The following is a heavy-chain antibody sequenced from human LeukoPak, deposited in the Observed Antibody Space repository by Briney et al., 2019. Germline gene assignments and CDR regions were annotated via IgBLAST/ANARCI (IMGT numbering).Heavy chain of an antibody. CDR2: ISSSGSTI. CDR3: ARRTRAYDYGSGSYTFDY. Sequence: GGSLRLSCAASGFTFSSYEMNWVRQAPGKGLEWVSYISSSGSTIYYADSVKGRFTISRDNAKNSLYLQMNSLRAEDTAVYYCARRTRAYDYGSGSYTFDYWGQGTLVTVSS. V-gene: IGHV3-48*03. D-gene: IGHD3-10*01. J-gene: IGHJ4*02. CDR1: GFTFSSYE.